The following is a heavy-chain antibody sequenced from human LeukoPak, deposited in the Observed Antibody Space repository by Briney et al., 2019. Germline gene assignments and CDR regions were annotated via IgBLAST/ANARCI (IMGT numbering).Heavy chain of an antibody. Sequence: GGSLRLSCAASGFTVGNNYMGWVRQAPGKGLEWVSVIYSGGDTYYADSVKGRFTISRDNSKNMIYLELSRLKAEDTAVYYCAKERSLEIAVAGTIFDYWGQGTLVTVSS. CDR3: AKERSLEIAVAGTIFDY. CDR2: IYSGGDT. V-gene: IGHV3-66*01. D-gene: IGHD6-19*01. J-gene: IGHJ4*02. CDR1: GFTVGNNY.